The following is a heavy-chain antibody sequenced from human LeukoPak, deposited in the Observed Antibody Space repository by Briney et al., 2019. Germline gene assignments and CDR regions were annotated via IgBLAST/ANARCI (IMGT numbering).Heavy chain of an antibody. Sequence: PGGSLRLSCAASGFTFSTYGMHWVRQAPGKGLEWVAVISYDGDNKYFADSVKGRFTISRDNSKNTLYLQMNSLRAEDTAGYYCAKDRLLLARGVIDAFDIWGQGTMVTVSS. J-gene: IGHJ3*02. CDR3: AKDRLLLARGVIDAFDI. CDR1: GFTFSTYG. V-gene: IGHV3-30*18. CDR2: ISYDGDNK. D-gene: IGHD3-10*01.